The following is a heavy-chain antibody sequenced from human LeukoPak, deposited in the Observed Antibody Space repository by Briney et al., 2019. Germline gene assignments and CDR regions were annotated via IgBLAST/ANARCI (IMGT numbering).Heavy chain of an antibody. Sequence: PSETLSLTCTVSGGSISSSSYYWGWIRQPPGKGLEWIGSIYYSGSTYYNPSLKSRVTISVDTSKNQFSLKLSSVTAADTAVYYCARQHRGSGSAIDYWGQGTLVTVSS. CDR1: GGSISSSSYY. CDR3: ARQHRGSGSAIDY. V-gene: IGHV4-39*07. J-gene: IGHJ4*02. D-gene: IGHD3-10*01. CDR2: IYYSGST.